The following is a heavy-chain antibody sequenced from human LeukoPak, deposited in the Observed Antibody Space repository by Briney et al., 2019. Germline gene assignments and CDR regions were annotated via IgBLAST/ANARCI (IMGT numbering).Heavy chain of an antibody. V-gene: IGHV3-33*01. CDR3: GRDWKLDY. CDR1: GFTFSSYG. Sequence: GRSLRLSCAASGFTFSSYGMHWVRQAPGKGLEWVAVIWYDGSNKYYADSVKGRFTISRDNSRNRLYLQMNSLRVEDTAIYYCGRDWKLDYWGQGILVTVSS. D-gene: IGHD1-1*01. J-gene: IGHJ4*02. CDR2: IWYDGSNK.